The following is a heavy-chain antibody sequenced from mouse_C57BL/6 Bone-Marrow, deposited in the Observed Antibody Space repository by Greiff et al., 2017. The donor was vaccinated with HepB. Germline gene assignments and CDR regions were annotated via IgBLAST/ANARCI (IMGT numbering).Heavy chain of an antibody. CDR3: ASPLNDYPFAY. CDR2: ISGGGGNT. D-gene: IGHD2-4*01. J-gene: IGHJ3*01. CDR1: GFTFSSYT. V-gene: IGHV5-9*01. Sequence: DVMLVESGGGLVKPGGSLKLSCAASGFTFSSYTMSWVRQTPEKRLEWVATISGGGGNTYDPDSVKGRCTISRDNAKNTLYLQMSRLRSEDTALYYCASPLNDYPFAYGGQGTLVTVSA.